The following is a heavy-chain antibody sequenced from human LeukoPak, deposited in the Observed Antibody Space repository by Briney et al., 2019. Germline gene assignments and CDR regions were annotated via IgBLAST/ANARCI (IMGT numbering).Heavy chain of an antibody. Sequence: QPGRSLRLSCAASGFTFSSYGMHWVRQAPGKGLEWVAVISYDGSNKYYADSVKGRFTISRDNSKNTLYLQMNSLRAEDTAVYYCAKSSRAEMAITPYFYYWGQGTLVTVSS. J-gene: IGHJ4*02. V-gene: IGHV3-30*18. CDR1: GFTFSSYG. D-gene: IGHD5-24*01. CDR3: AKSSRAEMAITPYFYY. CDR2: ISYDGSNK.